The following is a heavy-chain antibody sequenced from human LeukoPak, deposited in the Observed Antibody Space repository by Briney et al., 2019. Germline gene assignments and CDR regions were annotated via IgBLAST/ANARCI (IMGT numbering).Heavy chain of an antibody. V-gene: IGHV3-23*01. CDR3: AKSLAIVVVPAATYFDY. J-gene: IGHJ4*02. Sequence: GGSLRLSCAASGFTFSSYAMSWVRQAPGKGLEWVSAISGSGGSTYYADSVKGRFTISRDNSKNTLYLQMNSLRAEDTAVYYCAKSLAIVVVPAATYFDYWGQGTPVTVSS. CDR1: GFTFSSYA. D-gene: IGHD2-2*01. CDR2: ISGSGGST.